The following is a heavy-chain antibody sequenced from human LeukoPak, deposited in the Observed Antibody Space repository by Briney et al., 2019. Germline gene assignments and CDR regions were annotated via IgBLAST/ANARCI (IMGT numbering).Heavy chain of an antibody. CDR3: ARGQGVMAYWYFDL. CDR2: IYHSGST. J-gene: IGHJ2*01. V-gene: IGHV4-30-2*01. CDR1: GGSISSGGYS. D-gene: IGHD3-16*01. Sequence: PSETLSLTCAVSGGSISSGGYSWRWIRQPPGKGLEWIGYIYHSGSTYYNPSLKSRVTISVDRSKNQFSLKLSSVTAADTAVYYCARGQGVMAYWYFDLWGRGTLVTVSS.